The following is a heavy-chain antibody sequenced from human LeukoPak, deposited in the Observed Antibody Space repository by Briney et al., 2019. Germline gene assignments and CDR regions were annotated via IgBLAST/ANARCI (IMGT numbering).Heavy chain of an antibody. Sequence: PSETLSLTCTVSGGSISSGGYYWSWIRQPPGKGLEWIGYIYHSGSTYYNPSLKSRVTISVDTSKNQFSLKLSSVTAADTAVYYCARVGYSGYDPSYFDYWGQGTLVTISS. CDR3: ARVGYSGYDPSYFDY. V-gene: IGHV4-30-2*01. CDR1: GGSISSGGYY. J-gene: IGHJ4*02. CDR2: IYHSGST. D-gene: IGHD5-12*01.